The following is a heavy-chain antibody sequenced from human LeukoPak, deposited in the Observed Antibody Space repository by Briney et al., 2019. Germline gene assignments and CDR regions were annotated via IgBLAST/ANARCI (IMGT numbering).Heavy chain of an antibody. J-gene: IGHJ4*02. V-gene: IGHV4-59*01. CDR3: ARDSSGYRRGSFDY. CDR1: GGSISSYY. Sequence: SETLSLTCTVSGGSISSYYWSWIRQPPGKGLEWIGYIYYSGSTNYNPSLKSRVTISVDTSNNQFTLKLSSVTAADTAVYYCARDSSGYRRGSFDYWGQGTLVTVSS. D-gene: IGHD3-22*01. CDR2: IYYSGST.